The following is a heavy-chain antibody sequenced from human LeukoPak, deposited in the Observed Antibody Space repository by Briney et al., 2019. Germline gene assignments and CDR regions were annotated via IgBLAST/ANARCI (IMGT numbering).Heavy chain of an antibody. D-gene: IGHD3-22*01. V-gene: IGHV3-30-3*01. Sequence: GGSLRLSCAASGFTFSSYAMHWVRQAPGKGLEWVAVISYDGSNKYYADSVKGRFTISRDNSKNTLYLQMNSLRAGDTAVYYCARDLSSGYYYAWGQGTLVTVSS. CDR1: GFTFSSYA. CDR3: ARDLSSGYYYA. J-gene: IGHJ5*02. CDR2: ISYDGSNK.